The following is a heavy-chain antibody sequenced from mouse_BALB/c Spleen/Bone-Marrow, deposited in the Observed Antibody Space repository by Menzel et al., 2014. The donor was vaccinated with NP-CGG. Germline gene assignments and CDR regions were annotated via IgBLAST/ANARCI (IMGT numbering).Heavy chain of an antibody. CDR2: IYPGDEDT. CDR1: GYAFSSSW. Sequence: QVQLQQPGPEMVKPGASVKISCRASGYAFSSSWMNWVKQRPGQGLEWIGRIYPGDEDTNYNGKFKGKATLTADKSSSTAYMQLSSLTSVDSAVYICARTYGSSYFVYWGQGTLVTVSA. CDR3: ARTYGSSYFVY. V-gene: IGHV1-82*01. D-gene: IGHD1-1*01. J-gene: IGHJ3*01.